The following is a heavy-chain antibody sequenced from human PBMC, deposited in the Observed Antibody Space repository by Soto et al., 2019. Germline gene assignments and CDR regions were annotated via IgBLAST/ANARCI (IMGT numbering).Heavy chain of an antibody. CDR3: ARDRRPSSYVGLNV. D-gene: IGHD3-16*01. Sequence: GSLRLSCAASGFTFGVHYMSWIRQAPGKGLEWISYISDSGTAIYYASSVTGRFTISRDNTNNSLYLQMNGLRAEDTAVYYCARDRRPSSYVGLNVWGQGTTVTVSS. J-gene: IGHJ6*02. V-gene: IGHV3-11*01. CDR2: ISDSGTAI. CDR1: GFTFGVHY.